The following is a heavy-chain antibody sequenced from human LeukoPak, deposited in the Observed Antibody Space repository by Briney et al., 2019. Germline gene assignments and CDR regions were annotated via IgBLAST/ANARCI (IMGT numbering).Heavy chain of an antibody. D-gene: IGHD1-26*01. CDR2: IYYSGST. V-gene: IGHV4-31*03. Sequence: SQTLSLTCTVSGGSISSGGYYWNWIRQHPGKGLEWIGYIYYSGSTSYNPSLKSRVTISVDTSKNQFSLKLSSVTAADTAVYYCARVSWELPREWGQGTLVTVSS. J-gene: IGHJ4*02. CDR3: ARVSWELPRE. CDR1: GGSISSGGYY.